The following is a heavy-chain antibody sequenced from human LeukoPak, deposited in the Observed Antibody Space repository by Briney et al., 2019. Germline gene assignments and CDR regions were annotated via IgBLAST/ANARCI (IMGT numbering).Heavy chain of an antibody. J-gene: IGHJ3*02. Sequence: ASVKVSCKASGYTFTSYYMHWLEQPPEQGLDGMGIINPSGGSTSYAQKFQGRVTMTRDTSTSTVYMELSSLRSEDTAVYYCARVGTVVTFAFDIWGQGTMVTVSS. CDR1: GYTFTSYY. CDR3: ARVGTVVTFAFDI. V-gene: IGHV1-46*03. D-gene: IGHD4-23*01. CDR2: INPSGGST.